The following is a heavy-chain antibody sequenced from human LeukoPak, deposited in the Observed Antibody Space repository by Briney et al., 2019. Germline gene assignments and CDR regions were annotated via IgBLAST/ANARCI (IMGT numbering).Heavy chain of an antibody. Sequence: GGSLRLSCAASGFTFSSYGMHWVRQAPGKGLQWVGFIRYDESDKKYEASVKGRFTISRDNSKGTVSLQMYSLRVEDTAVYYCATQFDASGNYYSPIHYWGHGTLVTVSS. J-gene: IGHJ4*01. V-gene: IGHV3-30*02. CDR1: GFTFSSYG. D-gene: IGHD3-10*01. CDR3: ATQFDASGNYYSPIHY. CDR2: IRYDESDK.